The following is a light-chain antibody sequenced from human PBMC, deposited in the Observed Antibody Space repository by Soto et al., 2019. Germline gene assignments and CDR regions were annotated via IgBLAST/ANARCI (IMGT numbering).Light chain of an antibody. J-gene: IGKJ4*01. CDR1: QSISSN. V-gene: IGKV3-15*01. CDR3: QQYNNWPLT. CDR2: GAS. Sequence: EIVMTQSPATLSVSPGERATLSCRASQSISSNLAWYQQKPCQAPRLLIYGASSRATGIPARFSGSGSGTEFNLTISSLQSEDFAVYYCQQYNNWPLTFGGGTEVEIK.